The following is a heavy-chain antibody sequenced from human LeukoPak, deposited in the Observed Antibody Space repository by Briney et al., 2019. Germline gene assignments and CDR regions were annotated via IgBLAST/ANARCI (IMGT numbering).Heavy chain of an antibody. D-gene: IGHD4-17*01. CDR2: IYSCGST. CDR3: ARVDYGDYGFDY. CDR1: GFTVSSNY. J-gene: IGHJ4*02. V-gene: IGHV3-66*01. Sequence: GGSLRLSCAASGFTVSSNYMSWVRQAPGKGLELVSVIYSCGSTYYADSVKGRFTISRDNSKNTLYLQMNSLRAEDTAVYYCARVDYGDYGFDYWGQGTLVTVSS.